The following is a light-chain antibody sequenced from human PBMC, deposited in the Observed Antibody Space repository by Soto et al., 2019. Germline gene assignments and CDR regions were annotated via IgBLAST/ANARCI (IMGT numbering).Light chain of an antibody. CDR1: SSNIGAGYD. CDR2: GNS. Sequence: QSVLTQPPSVSGAPGQRGTISCTGSSSNIGAGYDVHWYQQLPGTAPKHLIYGNSNRPSGVPDRFSGSKSGTSASLAITGLQAEDEADYYCQSYDSSLSGSVVFGGGTQLTVL. J-gene: IGLJ2*01. CDR3: QSYDSSLSGSVV. V-gene: IGLV1-40*01.